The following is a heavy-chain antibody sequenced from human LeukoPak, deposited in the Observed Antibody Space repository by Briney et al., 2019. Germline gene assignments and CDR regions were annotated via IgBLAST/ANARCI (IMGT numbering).Heavy chain of an antibody. Sequence: PSETLSLTCTVSGGSISNYWWSWIRQPPGKGLEWIGYLYYSGSTNYNPSLKSRVTISVDTSKNHFSLKLRSVTAADTAVYYCARRDYNGNLDYWGQGTLVTVSS. J-gene: IGHJ4*02. V-gene: IGHV4-59*08. CDR2: LYYSGST. CDR1: GGSISNYW. D-gene: IGHD4-23*01. CDR3: ARRDYNGNLDY.